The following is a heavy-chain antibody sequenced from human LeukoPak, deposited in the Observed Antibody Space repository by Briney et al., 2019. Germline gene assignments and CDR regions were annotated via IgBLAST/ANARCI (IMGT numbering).Heavy chain of an antibody. CDR2: VNSNGGNT. Sequence: PGGSLRLSCAASLLTLSTYALHWVRQAPWRGVEFVSGVNSNGGNTYYANSVKGRFSISRDNSKTTLYLQMGSLRPEDMAVYHCARVILTGYSYDSWGQGTLVPVSS. V-gene: IGHV3-64*01. J-gene: IGHJ4*02. CDR3: ARVILTGYSYDS. CDR1: LLTLSTYA. D-gene: IGHD3-9*01.